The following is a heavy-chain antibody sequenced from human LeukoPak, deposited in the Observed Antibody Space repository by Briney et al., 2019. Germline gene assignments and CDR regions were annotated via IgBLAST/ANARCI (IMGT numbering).Heavy chain of an antibody. CDR3: ARGRDGYGDNWFDP. D-gene: IGHD5-24*01. CDR1: GGSISSYY. J-gene: IGHJ5*02. V-gene: IGHV4-59*01. Sequence: SETLSLTCTVSGGSISSYYWSWIRQPPGKGLEWIGYIHYSGSTNYNPSLKSRVTISVDTSKNQFSLKLSSVTAADTAVYYCARGRDGYGDNWFDPWGQGTLVTVSS. CDR2: IHYSGST.